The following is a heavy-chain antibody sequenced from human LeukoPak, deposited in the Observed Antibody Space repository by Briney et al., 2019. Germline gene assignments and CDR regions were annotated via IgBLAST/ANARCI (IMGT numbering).Heavy chain of an antibody. CDR3: ARQIAAAGANWFDP. Sequence: SETLSLTCTVSGGSISSSNYYWSWIRQPPGTGLEWIGYIYYSGSTNYNPSLKSRVAISVDTSKNQFSLKLSSVTAADTAVYYCARQIAAAGANWFDPWGQGTLVTVSS. CDR2: IYYSGST. D-gene: IGHD6-13*01. CDR1: GGSISSSNYY. J-gene: IGHJ5*02. V-gene: IGHV4-61*01.